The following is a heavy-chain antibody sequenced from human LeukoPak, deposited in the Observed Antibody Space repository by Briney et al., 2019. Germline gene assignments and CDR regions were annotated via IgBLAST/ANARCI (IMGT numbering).Heavy chain of an antibody. CDR2: IYYSGST. D-gene: IGHD3-10*01. CDR3: AREAVHYGSGSHDY. Sequence: SETLSLTCTVSGGSISSYYWSWIRQPPGKGLEWIGYIYYSGSTNYNPSIKSRVTMSLDTSKNQFSLKVDSVTAADTAMYYCAREAVHYGSGSHDYWGQGTLVAVSS. J-gene: IGHJ4*02. CDR1: GGSISSYY. V-gene: IGHV4-59*12.